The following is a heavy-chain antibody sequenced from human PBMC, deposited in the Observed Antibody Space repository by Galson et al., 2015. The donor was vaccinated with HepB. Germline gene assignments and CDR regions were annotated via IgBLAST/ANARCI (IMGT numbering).Heavy chain of an antibody. V-gene: IGHV1-3*01. CDR2: INAGNGNT. J-gene: IGHJ3*02. D-gene: IGHD3/OR15-3a*01. CDR3: ANSGLVTHDAFDI. Sequence: SVKVSCKASGYTFTSYAMHWVRQAPGQRLEWMGWINAGNGNTKYSQKFQGRVTITRDTSASTAYMELSSLRSEDTAVYYCANSGLVTHDAFDIWGQGTMVTVSS. CDR1: GYTFTSYA.